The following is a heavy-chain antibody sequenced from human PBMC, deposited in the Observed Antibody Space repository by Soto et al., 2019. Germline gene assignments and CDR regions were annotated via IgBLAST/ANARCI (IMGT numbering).Heavy chain of an antibody. D-gene: IGHD2-2*01. CDR2: IKRKVDGETT. CDR3: ATDTSDTVVYAMDF. Sequence: EVQLVESGGDLVKPGGSLRLACGGSGVSFSEAWMNWVRQAPGKGLEWVGRIKRKVDGETTDYAGRVKGRFTISRDDSINTLYLQMNSLKTDDTAVYYCATDTSDTVVYAMDFWGQGTTVTVS. V-gene: IGHV3-15*07. J-gene: IGHJ6*02. CDR1: GVSFSEAW.